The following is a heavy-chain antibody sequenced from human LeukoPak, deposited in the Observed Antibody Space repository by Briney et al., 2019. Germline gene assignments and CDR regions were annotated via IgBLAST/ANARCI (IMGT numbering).Heavy chain of an antibody. V-gene: IGHV3-23*01. CDR1: GFIFSSYS. Sequence: GGSLRLSCAASGFIFSSYSMSWVRQARGMGLEWVSVITGSGGNTYYADSVKGRFTISKDNSKNTVYLQMSSLRVDDTAVYYCAKAASSSWPSYYYGMDVWGQGATVTVSS. CDR2: ITGSGGNT. CDR3: AKAASSSWPSYYYGMDV. J-gene: IGHJ6*02. D-gene: IGHD6-13*01.